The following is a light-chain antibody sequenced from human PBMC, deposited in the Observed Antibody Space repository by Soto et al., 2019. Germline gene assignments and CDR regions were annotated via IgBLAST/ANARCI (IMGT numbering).Light chain of an antibody. Sequence: QSALTQPASVSGSPGQSITISCTGTSSDVGGYNYVSWYQHHPGKAPKLMIYDVSNRPSGVSNRFSGSKSGNTPSLIISGLQAEDEADYYCSSYTSSSTLSTYVFGTGTKLTVL. CDR2: DVS. CDR3: SSYTSSSTLSTYV. V-gene: IGLV2-14*03. J-gene: IGLJ1*01. CDR1: SSDVGGYNY.